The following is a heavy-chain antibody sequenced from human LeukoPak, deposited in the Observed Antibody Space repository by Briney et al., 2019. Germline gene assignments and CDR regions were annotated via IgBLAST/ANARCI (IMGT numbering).Heavy chain of an antibody. CDR3: ARAAWVSTSSKYYFDN. CDR2: MNPNSGNT. Sequence: ASVKVSCKASGYTFTSYDINWVRQAPGQGREWMGWMNPNSGNTGYAQKFQGRVTMTRNTSISTAYMELSSLRSEDTALYYCARAAWVSTSSKYYFDNWGQGTLVTVSS. CDR1: GYTFTSYD. D-gene: IGHD2-21*01. J-gene: IGHJ4*02. V-gene: IGHV1-8*01.